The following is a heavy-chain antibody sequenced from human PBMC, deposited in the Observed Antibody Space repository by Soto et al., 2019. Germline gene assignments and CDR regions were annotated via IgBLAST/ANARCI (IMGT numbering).Heavy chain of an antibody. CDR3: ARVLGNDAFDI. CDR2: IYHSGST. CDR1: GGSISSSNW. V-gene: IGHV4-4*02. J-gene: IGHJ3*02. D-gene: IGHD3-3*02. Sequence: QVQLQESGPGLVKPSGTLSLTCAVSGGSISSSNWWSWVRQPPGKGLEWIGEIYHSGSTNYNPSLKXRXTXSXYKSKNQFSLKLSSVTAADTAVYYCARVLGNDAFDIWGQGTMVTVSS.